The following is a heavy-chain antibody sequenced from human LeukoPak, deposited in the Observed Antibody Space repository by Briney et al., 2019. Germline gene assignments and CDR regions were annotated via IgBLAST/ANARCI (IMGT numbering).Heavy chain of an antibody. CDR2: VYYSGST. CDR1: GGSIGTYY. CDR3: AREGLYGDYVWSLDY. J-gene: IGHJ4*02. Sequence: SETLSLTCTVSGGSIGTYYWSWIRQPPGKGLEWIGYVYYSGSTNYNPSLKSRVTISVDTSKNQFSLKLSSVTAADTAVYYCAREGLYGDYVWSLDYWGQGTLVTVSS. D-gene: IGHD4-17*01. V-gene: IGHV4-59*01.